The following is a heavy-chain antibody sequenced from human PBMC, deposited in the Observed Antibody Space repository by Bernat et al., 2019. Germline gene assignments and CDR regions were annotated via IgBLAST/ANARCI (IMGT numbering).Heavy chain of an antibody. Sequence: LLESGGGLVQPGGSLRLSCAPSKFTFSSYAMSWVRQAPGKGLEWVSGISGRGESTYYADSVKGRFTISRDNSRNMLCLQMNSLRVDDTAVYLCVKALGSAAAAGRFANFDFWGQGTLVTVSS. J-gene: IGHJ4*02. V-gene: IGHV3-23*01. CDR3: VKALGSAAAAGRFANFDF. D-gene: IGHD6-13*01. CDR2: ISGRGEST. CDR1: KFTFSSYA.